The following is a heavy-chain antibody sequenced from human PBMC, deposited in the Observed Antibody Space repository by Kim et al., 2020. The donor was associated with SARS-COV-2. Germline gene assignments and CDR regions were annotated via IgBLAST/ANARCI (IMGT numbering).Heavy chain of an antibody. Sequence: DSVKGRFTISRDNAKNSLYLDMSSLRADDTALYFCVKGRYESAGYHPDFDSWGQGTLVTVSS. J-gene: IGHJ4*02. D-gene: IGHD3-22*01. V-gene: IGHV3-9*01. CDR3: VKGRYESAGYHPDFDS.